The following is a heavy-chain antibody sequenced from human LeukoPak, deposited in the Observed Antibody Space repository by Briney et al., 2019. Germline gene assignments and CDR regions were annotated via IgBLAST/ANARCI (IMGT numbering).Heavy chain of an antibody. V-gene: IGHV3-23*01. CDR1: GFIFSSYA. CDR2: ISGSGGST. J-gene: IGHJ4*02. Sequence: GGSLRLSCAASGFIFSSYAMNWVRQAPGKGLEWVSTISGSGGSTYYADSVKGRFTTSRDNSKNTLYLQMNSLRAEDTAIYYCAKSTTTLIVVVDSWGQGTLVTVSS. D-gene: IGHD3-22*01. CDR3: AKSTTTLIVVVDS.